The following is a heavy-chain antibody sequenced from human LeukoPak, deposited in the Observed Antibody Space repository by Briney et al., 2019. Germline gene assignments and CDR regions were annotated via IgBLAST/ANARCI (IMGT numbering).Heavy chain of an antibody. CDR3: ATEWLGTS. D-gene: IGHD3-22*01. CDR1: GFTFSSYA. V-gene: IGHV3-23*01. Sequence: GGSLRLSCAASGFTFSSYAMSWVRQAPGKGLEWVSSISSSSSYIYYADSVKGRFTISRDNSKNTLDLQMNSLRAEDTAVYYCATEWLGTSWGQGTLVTVSS. J-gene: IGHJ4*02. CDR2: ISSSSSYI.